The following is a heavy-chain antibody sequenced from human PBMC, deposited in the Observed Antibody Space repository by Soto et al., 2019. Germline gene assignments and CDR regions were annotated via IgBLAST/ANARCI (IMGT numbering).Heavy chain of an antibody. CDR2: IYHSGST. CDR1: GGSISNSNW. V-gene: IGHV4-4*02. CDR3: AHRPIVGAAI. J-gene: IGHJ4*02. Sequence: QVQLQESGPGLVKPSGTLSLTCRVFGGSISNSNWWTWVRQPPGKGLEWIGEIYHSGSTNYNSSLMSRVTISLDKVNNQFSLKLTSVTAADTAVYYCAHRPIVGAAIWGQGTLVTVSS. D-gene: IGHD1-26*01.